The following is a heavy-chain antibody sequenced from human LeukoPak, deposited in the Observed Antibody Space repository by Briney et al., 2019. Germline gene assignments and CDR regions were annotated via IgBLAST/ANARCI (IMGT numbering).Heavy chain of an antibody. Sequence: AETLSLTCTVSGGSITDYYWSWIRHSSGKGLEWIGYMYYSGSAYYSPSLKTRVTISVDTSKNQFSLKLTSVTAADTAVYYCARSTFSSNWNLWGQGTLLTVSS. CDR3: ARSTFSSNWNL. V-gene: IGHV4-59*08. D-gene: IGHD6-13*01. CDR2: MYYSGSA. CDR1: GGSITDYY. J-gene: IGHJ4*02.